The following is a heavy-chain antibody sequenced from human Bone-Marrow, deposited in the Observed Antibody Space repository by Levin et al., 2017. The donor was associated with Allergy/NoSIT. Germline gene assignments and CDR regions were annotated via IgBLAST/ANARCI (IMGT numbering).Heavy chain of an antibody. D-gene: IGHD1-7*01. CDR3: AKGVGELHYGRYYFYGMDV. J-gene: IGHJ6*02. CDR2: ISYDESDK. Sequence: AGGSLRLSCAASGFTFSKYGIHWVRQAPGKGLEWVALISYDESDKYYADSVKGRFTISRGNSKNTLYLQMNSLRPEDTAVYYCAKGVGELHYGRYYFYGMDVWGQGTTVTVSS. V-gene: IGHV3-30*18. CDR1: GFTFSKYG.